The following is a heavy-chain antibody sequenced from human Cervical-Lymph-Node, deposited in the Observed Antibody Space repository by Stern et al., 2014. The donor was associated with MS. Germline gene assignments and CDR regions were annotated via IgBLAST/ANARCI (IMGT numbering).Heavy chain of an antibody. D-gene: IGHD7-27*01. J-gene: IGHJ4*02. Sequence: EVQLVESGAEVKKPGESLRISCKASGYVFTTYWIGWVLQMPGNGLEWMGLIHPGDSDTRDSPSFQGQVTISADKSITTAYLQWSSLRASDTAIYYCATSLGDYVANWGQGTLVTVSS. CDR3: ATSLGDYVAN. CDR1: GYVFTTYW. CDR2: IHPGDSDT. V-gene: IGHV5-51*01.